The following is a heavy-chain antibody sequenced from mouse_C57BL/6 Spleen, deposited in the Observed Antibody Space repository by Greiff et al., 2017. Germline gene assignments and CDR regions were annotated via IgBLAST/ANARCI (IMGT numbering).Heavy chain of an antibody. Sequence: EVQLVESGGGLVKPGASLKLSCAASGFTFSDYGMHWVRQAPVKGLEWIAYISSGSGTIYYADTVKGIITLTRDNATNTLFLQMTSLRSEDTAMYYCARGDDSHAMDYWGQGTSVTVSS. CDR1: GFTFSDYG. CDR2: ISSGSGTI. J-gene: IGHJ4*01. CDR3: ARGDDSHAMDY. V-gene: IGHV5-17*01. D-gene: IGHD2-4*01.